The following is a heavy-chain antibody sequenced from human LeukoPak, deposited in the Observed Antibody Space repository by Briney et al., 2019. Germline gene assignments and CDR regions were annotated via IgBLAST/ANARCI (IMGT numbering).Heavy chain of an antibody. CDR1: GYTLTELS. V-gene: IGHV1-24*01. CDR3: ARPRFPYYRLSGADYYYMDV. D-gene: IGHD3-10*01. CDR2: FDPEDGET. Sequence: ASVKVSCKVSGYTLTELSMHWVRQAPGKGLEWMGGFDPEDGETIYAQKFQGRVTITAAKSTSTAYMELSSLRSEDTAVYYCARPRFPYYRLSGADYYYMDVWGKGTTVTVSS. J-gene: IGHJ6*03.